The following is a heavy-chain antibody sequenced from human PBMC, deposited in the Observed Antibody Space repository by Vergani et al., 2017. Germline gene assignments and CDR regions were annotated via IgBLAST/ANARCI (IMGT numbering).Heavy chain of an antibody. J-gene: IGHJ6*03. CDR3: ARARFEATINYYYYYYYMDV. CDR2: IYYSGST. Sequence: QVQLQESGPGLVKPSETLSLTCTVSGGSVSSGSYYWSWIRQPAGKGLEWIGNIYYSGSTNYNPSLKSRVTISVDTSKNQFSLKLSSVTAADTAVYYCARARFEATINYYYYYYYMDVWGKGTTVTVSS. V-gene: IGHV4-61*10. D-gene: IGHD5-12*01. CDR1: GGSVSSGSYY.